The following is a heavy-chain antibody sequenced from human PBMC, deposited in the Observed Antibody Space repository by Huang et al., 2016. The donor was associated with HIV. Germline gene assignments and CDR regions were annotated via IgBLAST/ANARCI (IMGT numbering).Heavy chain of an antibody. V-gene: IGHV5-51*01. J-gene: IGHJ3*02. D-gene: IGHD4-17*01. CDR2: MYPGDADT. Sequence: EVQLVQSGAEVKKPGESLKISCKASGYTYTNYWIGWVRQMPGKGLEWMGIMYPGDADTRYSPSFQGHVTISADKSTSTAYLQWSSLKASDTAMYYCARPDYGDYDAFDIWGQGTMVTVSS. CDR1: GYTYTNYW. CDR3: ARPDYGDYDAFDI.